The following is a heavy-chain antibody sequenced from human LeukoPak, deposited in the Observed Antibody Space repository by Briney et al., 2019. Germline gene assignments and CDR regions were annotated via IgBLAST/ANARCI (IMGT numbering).Heavy chain of an antibody. CDR3: ATLGYYFDY. CDR1: GGSFSGYY. D-gene: IGHD3-16*01. V-gene: IGHV4-34*01. J-gene: IGHJ4*02. CDR2: INHSGST. Sequence: SETLSLTCAVYGGSFSGYYWSWIRQPPGKGLEWIGEINHSGSTNYNPSLKSRVTISVDTSKNQFSLKLSSVTAADTAVYYCATLGYYFDYWGQGTLVTVSS.